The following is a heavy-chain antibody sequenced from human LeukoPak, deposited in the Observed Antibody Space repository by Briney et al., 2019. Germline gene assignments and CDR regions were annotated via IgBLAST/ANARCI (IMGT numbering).Heavy chain of an antibody. CDR3: GRLVTTVAFDS. J-gene: IGHJ4*02. D-gene: IGHD4-23*01. V-gene: IGHV4-39*01. CDR2: MHWSGTT. CDR1: GVSLKGSNDY. Sequence: MTSATLSLICTVSGVSLKGSNDYWSWIRQPPGKGLEWIASMHWSGTTYYSPSLRGRVTMSVDTSRSTFSLKVTSVTGTDTCLYFCGRLVTTVAFDSWGQGALVTVSS.